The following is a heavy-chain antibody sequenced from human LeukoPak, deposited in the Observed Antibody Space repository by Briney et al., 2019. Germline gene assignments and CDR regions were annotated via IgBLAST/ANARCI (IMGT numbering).Heavy chain of an antibody. CDR1: GFTFSSYW. CDR2: IKQDRSEK. D-gene: IGHD1-7*01. Sequence: PGGSLRLSCAASGFTFSSYWMSWVRQAPGKGLEWVANIKQDRSEKYYVDSVKGRFTISRDNAKNSLYLQMNSLRAEDTAVYYCARGAHWNSKGAFDIWGQGTMVTVSS. CDR3: ARGAHWNSKGAFDI. J-gene: IGHJ3*02. V-gene: IGHV3-7*01.